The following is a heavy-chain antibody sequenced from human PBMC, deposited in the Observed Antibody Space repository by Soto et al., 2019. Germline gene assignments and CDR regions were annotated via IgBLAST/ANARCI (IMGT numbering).Heavy chain of an antibody. CDR1: GFTFSSYA. CDR3: ASSSSSGWSLEDY. V-gene: IGHV3-30-3*01. J-gene: IGHJ4*02. Sequence: PGGSLRLSCAASGFTFSSYAMHWVRQAPGKGLEWVAVISYDGSNKYYADSVKGRFTISRDNSKNTLYLQMNSLRAEDTAVYYCASSSSSGWSLEDYWGQGTLVTVSS. CDR2: ISYDGSNK. D-gene: IGHD6-19*01.